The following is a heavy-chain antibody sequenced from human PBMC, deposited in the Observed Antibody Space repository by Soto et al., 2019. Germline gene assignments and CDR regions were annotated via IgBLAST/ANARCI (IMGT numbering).Heavy chain of an antibody. J-gene: IGHJ4*02. D-gene: IGHD6-19*01. CDR2: IIPIFGTA. V-gene: IGHV1-69*13. CDR1: GGTFSSYA. CDR3: ASTLLIAVAGYFDY. Sequence: GASVKVSCKASGGTFSSYAISWVRQAPGQGLEWMGGIIPIFGTANYAQKFQGRVTITADESTSTAYMELSSLRSEDTAVYYCASTLLIAVAGYFDYWGQGTPVTVSS.